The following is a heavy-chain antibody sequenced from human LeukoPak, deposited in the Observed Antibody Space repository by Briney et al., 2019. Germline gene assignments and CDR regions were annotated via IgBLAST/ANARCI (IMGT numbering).Heavy chain of an antibody. CDR1: GGSFSGYY. CDR3: ARDKASEYFQH. Sequence: SETLSLTCAVYGGSFSGYYWSWIRQPAGKGLEWIERLYTSGSTNYNPSLKSRVTMSLDTSKNQFSLNLSSVTAADTAVYYCARDKASEYFQHWGQGTLVTVSS. J-gene: IGHJ1*01. V-gene: IGHV4-4*07. CDR2: LYTSGST.